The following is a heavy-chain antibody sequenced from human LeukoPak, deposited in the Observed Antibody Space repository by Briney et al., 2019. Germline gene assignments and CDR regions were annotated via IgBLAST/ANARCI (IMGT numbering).Heavy chain of an antibody. V-gene: IGHV4-31*03. D-gene: IGHD2-2*01. CDR1: GGSISSGGYY. CDR3: AIKPAYCSSTSCYRGSGNWFDP. Sequence: PSETLSLTCTVSGGSISSGGYYWSWLRQHPGTGLEWIGYIYYSGSTYYNPSLKSRVTISVDTSKNQFSLKLSSVTAADTAVYYCAIKPAYCSSTSCYRGSGNWFDPWGQGTLVTVSS. CDR2: IYYSGST. J-gene: IGHJ5*02.